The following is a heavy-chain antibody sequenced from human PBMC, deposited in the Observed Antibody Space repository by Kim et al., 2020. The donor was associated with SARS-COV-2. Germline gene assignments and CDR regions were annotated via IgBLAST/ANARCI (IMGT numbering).Heavy chain of an antibody. J-gene: IGHJ3*01. V-gene: IGHV3-23*03. CDR3: AKDGKCSSSRCHLPHGFDL. D-gene: IGHD2-2*03. CDR2: IYRGGSST. CDR1: GFTFTNYA. Sequence: GGSLRLSCLASGFTFTNYAMRWVRQAPGGGLEWVSVIYRGGSSTQYADSVKGRFTISRDNTKNTLYLQMDSLRVEDTAIYYCAKDGKCSSSRCHLPHGFDLWGQGTLVTVSS.